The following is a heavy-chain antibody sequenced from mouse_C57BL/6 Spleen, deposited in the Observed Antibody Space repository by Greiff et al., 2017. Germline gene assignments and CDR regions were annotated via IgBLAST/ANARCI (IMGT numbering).Heavy chain of an antibody. Sequence: QVQLQQPGAELVKPGASVKLSCKASGYTFTSYWMPWVKQRPGRGLEWIGRIDPNSGGTKYNEKFKSKATLTVDKPSSTAYMQLSSLTSEDSAVYYWASSQRNLDGDDAYYAMDYWGQGTSVTVSS. V-gene: IGHV1-72*01. CDR2: IDPNSGGT. J-gene: IGHJ4*01. CDR3: ASSQRNLDGDDAYYAMDY. CDR1: GYTFTSYW. D-gene: IGHD2-2*01.